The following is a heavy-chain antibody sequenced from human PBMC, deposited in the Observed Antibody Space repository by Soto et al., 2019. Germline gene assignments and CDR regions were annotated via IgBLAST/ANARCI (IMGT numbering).Heavy chain of an antibody. CDR1: GGSISSYY. Sequence: SETLSLTCTVSGGSISSYYWSWIRQPSGKGLEWIGYIYYSGSINYNPSLKSRVTISVDTSKNQFSLKLSSVTAADTAVYYCARATYYYDSSGRSYYFDYWGQGTLVTVSS. D-gene: IGHD3-22*01. J-gene: IGHJ4*02. CDR2: IYYSGSI. CDR3: ARATYYYDSSGRSYYFDY. V-gene: IGHV4-59*01.